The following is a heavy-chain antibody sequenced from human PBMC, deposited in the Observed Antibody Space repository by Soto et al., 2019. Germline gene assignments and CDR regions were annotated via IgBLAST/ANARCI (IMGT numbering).Heavy chain of an antibody. CDR1: GDTFTDYY. D-gene: IGHD2-21*02. CDR3: ARGGHVVVVTAALDY. Sequence: QVQLMQSGAEVKKPGASVKVSCKASGDTFTDYYIHWVRQAPGQRLEWMGTVNPSGGHTTYAQHFLGRVTIPRDTSTSTLYMALTSLTSDATAIYYCARGGHVVVVTAALDYWGQGTLVTVSS. CDR2: VNPSGGHT. J-gene: IGHJ4*02. V-gene: IGHV1-46*01.